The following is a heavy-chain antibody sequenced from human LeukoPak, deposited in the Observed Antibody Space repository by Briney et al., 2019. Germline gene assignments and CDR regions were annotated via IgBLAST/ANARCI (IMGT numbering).Heavy chain of an antibody. CDR1: GGSFSGYY. CDR2: INHSGST. D-gene: IGHD6-13*01. CDR3: AGRIAAAGSIDY. V-gene: IGHV4-34*01. J-gene: IGHJ4*02. Sequence: PSETLSRTCAVYGGSFSGYYWSWIRQPPGKGLEWIGEINHSGSTNYNPSLKSRVTISVDTSKNQFSLKLSSVTAADTAVYYCAGRIAAAGSIDYWGQGTLVTVSS.